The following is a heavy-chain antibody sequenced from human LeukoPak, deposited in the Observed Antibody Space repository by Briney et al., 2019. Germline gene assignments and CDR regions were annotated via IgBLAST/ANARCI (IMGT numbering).Heavy chain of an antibody. CDR2: IYTSGST. Sequence: SETLSLTCTVSGGSISSYYWSWIRQPPRKGLEWIGRIYTSGSTSYNPSLKSRVTMSVDTSKIQFSLKLSSVTAADTAVYYCARERTVVVITGGWFDPWGQGTLVTVSS. CDR3: ARERTVVVITGGWFDP. CDR1: GGSISSYY. V-gene: IGHV4-4*07. D-gene: IGHD3-22*01. J-gene: IGHJ5*02.